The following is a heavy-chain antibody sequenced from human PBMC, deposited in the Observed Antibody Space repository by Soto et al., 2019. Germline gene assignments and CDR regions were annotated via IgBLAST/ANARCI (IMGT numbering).Heavy chain of an antibody. CDR3: TRGGNWGYC. D-gene: IGHD7-27*01. CDR1: GFTFSIYG. J-gene: IGHJ4*02. Sequence: QVQLEESGGGVVQPGTSLRLSCAASGFTFSIYGMHWVRQAPGKGLEWVAFIRYDGGTTNYADSVEGRFTISRDNYKTTVSLQMNSLRAEDTAVYYCTRGGNWGYCWGQGALVTVSS. CDR2: IRYDGGTT. V-gene: IGHV3-33*01.